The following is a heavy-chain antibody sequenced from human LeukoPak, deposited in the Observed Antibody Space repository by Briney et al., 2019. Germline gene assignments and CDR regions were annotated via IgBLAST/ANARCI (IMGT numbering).Heavy chain of an antibody. D-gene: IGHD3-10*01. CDR3: ARAGNIWFGELFPNDY. CDR2: ISGSGVTT. V-gene: IGHV3-23*01. Sequence: PGGSLRLSCAASGFTFSNYGMSWVRQAPGKGLEWVSAISGSGVTTYYADSVKGRFTISRDNAKNSLYLQMNSLRAEDTAVYYCARAGNIWFGELFPNDYWGQGTLVTVSS. J-gene: IGHJ4*02. CDR1: GFTFSNYG.